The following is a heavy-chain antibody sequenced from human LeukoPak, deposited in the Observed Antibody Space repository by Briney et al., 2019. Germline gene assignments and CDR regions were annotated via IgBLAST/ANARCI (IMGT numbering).Heavy chain of an antibody. J-gene: IGHJ6*03. Sequence: PGGSLRLSCAASGFTFSTYAMNWVRQAPGKRLEWVSFISTSSSYIHNADSVKGRFTISRDNAKNSLYLQMNSLRAEDTAVYYCARRDGRSLAAAGDYYYYMDVWGKGTTVTVSS. D-gene: IGHD6-13*01. CDR1: GFTFSTYA. V-gene: IGHV3-21*01. CDR2: ISTSSSYI. CDR3: ARRDGRSLAAAGDYYYYMDV.